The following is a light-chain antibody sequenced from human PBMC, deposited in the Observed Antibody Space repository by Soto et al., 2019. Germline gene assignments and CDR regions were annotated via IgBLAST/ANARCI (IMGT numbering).Light chain of an antibody. J-gene: IGKJ1*01. V-gene: IGKV3-20*01. CDR1: QSVTSTY. Sequence: EIVLTQSPGTLSLSPGERATLSCRASQSVTSTYFAWYQQKPDQAPRLLIYGASSRATGIPDRFSGSGYGTDFTLTISRLEPEDFAVYYCQQYGSSLWTFGQGTKVEIK. CDR3: QQYGSSLWT. CDR2: GAS.